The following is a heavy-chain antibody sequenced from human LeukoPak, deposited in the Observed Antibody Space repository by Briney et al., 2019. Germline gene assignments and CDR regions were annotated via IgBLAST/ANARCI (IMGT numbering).Heavy chain of an antibody. D-gene: IGHD3-22*01. Sequence: GGSLRLSCAASEFTFSSYSMNWVRQAPGKGLEWVSSISSSSSYIYYADSVKGRFTISRDNAKNSLYLQMNSLRAEDTAVYYCASSQTPTYYYDSSGYSVYGMDVWGQGTTVTVSS. CDR1: EFTFSSYS. J-gene: IGHJ6*02. CDR3: ASSQTPTYYYDSSGYSVYGMDV. CDR2: ISSSSSYI. V-gene: IGHV3-21*01.